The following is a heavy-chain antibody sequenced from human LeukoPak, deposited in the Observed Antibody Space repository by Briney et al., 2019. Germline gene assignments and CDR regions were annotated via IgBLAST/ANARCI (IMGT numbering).Heavy chain of an antibody. CDR1: GFTFGTFW. CDR3: ARPRWLQFGPHDC. D-gene: IGHD5-24*01. Sequence: PGGSLRLSCAASGFTFGTFWMTWVRQAPGKGLEWVANIKQDESERYYVDSVKGRFTVSRDNAKNSLYLQMNSLKAEDTAVYYCARPRWLQFGPHDCWGQGTLVTVSS. V-gene: IGHV3-7*01. J-gene: IGHJ4*02. CDR2: IKQDESER.